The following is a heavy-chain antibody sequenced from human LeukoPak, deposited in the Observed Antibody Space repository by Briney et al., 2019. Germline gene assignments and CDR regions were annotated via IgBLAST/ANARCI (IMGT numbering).Heavy chain of an antibody. V-gene: IGHV3-7*01. Sequence: PGGSLRLSCAASGFTFSTYWMSWARQAPGKGLEWVVNIDQGENEKYYVDSVKGRFTISRDNAKNSLFLQMNNLRAEDTAVYYCVRLSGSRYAPFDCWGQGTLVTVSS. CDR3: VRLSGSRYAPFDC. CDR2: IDQGENEK. J-gene: IGHJ4*02. CDR1: GFTFSTYW. D-gene: IGHD1-26*01.